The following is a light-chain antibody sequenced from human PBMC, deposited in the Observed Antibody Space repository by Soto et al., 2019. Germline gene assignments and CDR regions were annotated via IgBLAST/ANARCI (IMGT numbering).Light chain of an antibody. J-gene: IGKJ4*01. CDR3: QQSYSYPRA. Sequence: AIRMTQSPPSFSASTGDRVTITCRASQGISTYLVWFPQKPRKAPNLLIYAASTFQSGVPSRFSGSGAGTDFTLTISCLQSEDFATYCCQQSYSYPRAFGGGTKVEI. CDR1: QGISTY. CDR2: AAS. V-gene: IGKV1-8*01.